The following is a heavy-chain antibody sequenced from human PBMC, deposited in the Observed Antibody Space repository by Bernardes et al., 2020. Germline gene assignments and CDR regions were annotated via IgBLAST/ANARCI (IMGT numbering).Heavy chain of an antibody. CDR1: GYTFTSYA. CDR3: ARGNGYYDFWSGYYTGHPHYYYYYGMDV. J-gene: IGHJ6*02. Sequence: ASVKVSCKASGYTFTSYAMNWVRQAPGQGLEWMGWINTNTGNPTYAQGFTGRFVFSLDTSVSTAYLQISSLKAEDTAVYYCARGNGYYDFWSGYYTGHPHYYYYYGMDVWGQGTTVTVSS. V-gene: IGHV7-4-1*02. CDR2: INTNTGNP. D-gene: IGHD3-3*01.